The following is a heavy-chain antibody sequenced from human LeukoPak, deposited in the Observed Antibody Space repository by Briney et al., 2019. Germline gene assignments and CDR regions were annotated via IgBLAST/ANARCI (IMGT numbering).Heavy chain of an antibody. CDR2: IYTSGST. V-gene: IGHV4-4*07. D-gene: IGHD2-21*02. CDR3: ARDGLGGDCYSPRCNLFYP. J-gene: IGHJ5*02. Sequence: SETLSLTCTVSGGSISRYYWSWIRQPAGKGLEWIGRIYTSGSTNYNPSLKSRVTMSVDTSKNQFSLKLSSVTAADTAVYYCARDGLGGDCYSPRCNLFYPWGQGTLVTVSS. CDR1: GGSISRYY.